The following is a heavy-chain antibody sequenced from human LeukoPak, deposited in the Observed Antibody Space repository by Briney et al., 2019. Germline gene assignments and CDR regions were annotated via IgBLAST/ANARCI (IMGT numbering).Heavy chain of an antibody. CDR3: ARDLPTSSPRAENY. CDR1: GGTFSSYT. Sequence: ASVKLSCKASGGTFSSYTISWVRQAPAQGLEWMGRIIPILGIAHYAQKFQGRVTITADKSTSTAYMELSSLRSEDTAVYYCARDLPTSSPRAENYWGQGTLVTVSS. J-gene: IGHJ4*02. D-gene: IGHD6-6*01. V-gene: IGHV1-69*04. CDR2: IIPILGIA.